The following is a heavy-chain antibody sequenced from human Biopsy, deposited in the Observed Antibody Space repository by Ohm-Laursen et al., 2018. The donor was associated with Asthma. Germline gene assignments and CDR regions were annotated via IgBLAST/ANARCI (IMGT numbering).Heavy chain of an antibody. CDR1: GYTVTRYA. CDR2: INTNTGNP. Sequence: SVKVSCKASGYTVTRYAINWVRQAPGQGLEWMGWINTNTGNPTYAQGFTGRFVFSLDTSVNTAHLQISSLKAEDTAVYYCARMISYYHEMRAPFFDYWGPGPLFPFSS. J-gene: IGHJ4*02. D-gene: IGHD3-22*01. CDR3: ARMISYYHEMRAPFFDY. V-gene: IGHV7-4-1*02.